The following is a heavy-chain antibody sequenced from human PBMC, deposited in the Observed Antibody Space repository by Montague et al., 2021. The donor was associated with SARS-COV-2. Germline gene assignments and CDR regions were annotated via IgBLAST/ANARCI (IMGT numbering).Heavy chain of an antibody. CDR1: GDSFSNFY. D-gene: IGHD5-18*01. J-gene: IGHJ4*02. CDR2: INHSGFT. CDR3: ASAPRNSYGYWGY. Sequence: SETLSLTCAVSGDSFSNFYWSWIRQPPGKGLEWIGEINHSGFTDYIPSLESRVTISLDTSKNQFSLKPNPVTAADTAVYYCASAPRNSYGYWGYWGQGTLVTVSS. V-gene: IGHV4-34*01.